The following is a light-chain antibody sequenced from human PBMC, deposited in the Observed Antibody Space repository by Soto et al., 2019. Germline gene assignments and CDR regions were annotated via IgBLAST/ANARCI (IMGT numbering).Light chain of an antibody. V-gene: IGLV1-40*01. CDR2: GNS. Sequence: QSALTQPPSVSGAPGQRVTISCTGSSSNIGAGYDVHWYQQLPGTAPKLLIYGNSNRPSGVPDRFSGSKSGPSASLAITGLQAEDEADYYCQSYDSSLSGRYVFGTGTKVTVL. J-gene: IGLJ1*01. CDR1: SSNIGAGYD. CDR3: QSYDSSLSGRYV.